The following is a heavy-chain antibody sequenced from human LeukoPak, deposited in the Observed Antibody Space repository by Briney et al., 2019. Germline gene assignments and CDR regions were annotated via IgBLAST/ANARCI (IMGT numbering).Heavy chain of an antibody. CDR2: ISYDGSNK. V-gene: IGHV3-30*04. CDR3: ARLATVGRGYRYGFYYYYYMDV. CDR1: GITFSSYA. Sequence: GGSLRLSCAASGITFSSYAMHWVRQAPGKGLEWVAVISYDGSNKYYADSVKGRFTISRDNAKNSLYLQMNSLRAEDTAVYYCARLATVGRGYRYGFYYYYYMDVWGKGTTVTVSS. J-gene: IGHJ6*03. D-gene: IGHD5-18*01.